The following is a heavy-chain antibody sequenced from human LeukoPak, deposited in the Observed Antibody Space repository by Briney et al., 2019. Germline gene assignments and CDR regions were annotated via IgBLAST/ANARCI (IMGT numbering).Heavy chain of an antibody. CDR3: AREGIAAAGILGSGY. V-gene: IGHV1-8*01. CDR2: MNPNSGNT. Sequence: ASVKVSCKASGYTFTSYDINWVRQATGQGLEWMGWMNPNSGNTGYAQKFQGRVTMTRNTSISTAYMELSSLRSEDTAVYYCAREGIAAAGILGSGYWGQGTPVTVSS. J-gene: IGHJ4*02. D-gene: IGHD6-13*01. CDR1: GYTFTSYD.